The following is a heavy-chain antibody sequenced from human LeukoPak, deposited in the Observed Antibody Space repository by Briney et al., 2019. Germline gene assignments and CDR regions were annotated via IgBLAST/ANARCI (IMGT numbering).Heavy chain of an antibody. V-gene: IGHV3-7*03. J-gene: IGHJ3*02. CDR3: ARDGGYYYDSSGYEEDAFVI. D-gene: IGHD3-22*01. Sequence: GGSLRLSCAASGFTFSSYWMSWVRQAPGKGLEWVANIKQDGSEKYYVDSVKGRFTISRDNAKNSLYLQMNSLRAEDTAVYYCARDGGYYYDSSGYEEDAFVIWGQGTMVTVSS. CDR2: IKQDGSEK. CDR1: GFTFSSYW.